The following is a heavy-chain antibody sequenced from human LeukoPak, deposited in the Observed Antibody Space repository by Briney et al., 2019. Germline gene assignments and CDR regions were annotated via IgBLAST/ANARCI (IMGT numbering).Heavy chain of an antibody. CDR1: GYTFTRYY. V-gene: IGHV1-46*01. D-gene: IGHD6-13*01. Sequence: ASVKVSCKASGYTFTRYYMHWGRQAPGQGLEWMGIINPSGGSTSYAQECQGRVIMTRDTSTSTVYMELSSLRSEDTAVYYCARERAYSSSWSTVIRNSYGMEVWGQGTTVTVSS. CDR3: ARERAYSSSWSTVIRNSYGMEV. CDR2: INPSGGST. J-gene: IGHJ6*02.